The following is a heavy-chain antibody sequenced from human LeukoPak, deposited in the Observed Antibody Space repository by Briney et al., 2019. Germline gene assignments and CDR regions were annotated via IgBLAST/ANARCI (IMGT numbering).Heavy chain of an antibody. CDR3: ARRRGYSYGAFDY. V-gene: IGHV3-11*01. D-gene: IGHD5-18*01. CDR1: GFTFSDYY. Sequence: GGSLRLSCAASGFTFSDYYMSWIRQALGKGLGWVSYISSSGSTIYYADSVKGRFTISRDNAKNSLYLQMNSLRAEDTAVYYCARRRGYSYGAFDYWGQGTLVTVSS. J-gene: IGHJ4*02. CDR2: ISSSGSTI.